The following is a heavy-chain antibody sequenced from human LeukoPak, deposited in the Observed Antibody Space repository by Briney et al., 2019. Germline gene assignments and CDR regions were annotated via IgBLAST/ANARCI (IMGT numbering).Heavy chain of an antibody. J-gene: IGHJ4*02. V-gene: IGHV1-3*01. Sequence: ASVKASCKASGYTFTIYAMHWVRQAPGQRLEWMGWINAGNGNTKYSQKFQGRVTITRDTSASTAYMELSSLRSEDTAVYYCARAPAELVFDYWGQGTLVTVSS. CDR2: INAGNGNT. D-gene: IGHD3-10*01. CDR3: ARAPAELVFDY. CDR1: GYTFTIYA.